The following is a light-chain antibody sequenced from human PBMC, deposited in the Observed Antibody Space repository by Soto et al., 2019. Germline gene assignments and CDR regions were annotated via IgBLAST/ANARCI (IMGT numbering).Light chain of an antibody. Sequence: SYELTQPPSVSVSPGQTASITCSGDKLGDKYACWYQQKPGQSPVLVIYQDSKRPSAIPERFSGSNSGNTATLAISGTQAMDEGDYYCQAWDSSTAVVFGGGTKLTVL. J-gene: IGLJ2*01. CDR1: KLGDKY. CDR2: QDS. V-gene: IGLV3-1*01. CDR3: QAWDSSTAVV.